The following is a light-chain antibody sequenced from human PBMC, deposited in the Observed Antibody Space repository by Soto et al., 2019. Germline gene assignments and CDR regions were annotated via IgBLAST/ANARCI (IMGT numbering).Light chain of an antibody. J-gene: IGKJ5*01. CDR2: DAS. Sequence: DIHITQSPSSLSAYVGQRVTITCQASQDISNYLNWYQQKLGKAPKLLIYDASNLETGVPSRFSGSGSGTDFTFTISSLQPEDIATYYCQQYSNLITFGQGTRLEI. CDR3: QQYSNLIT. CDR1: QDISNY. V-gene: IGKV1-33*01.